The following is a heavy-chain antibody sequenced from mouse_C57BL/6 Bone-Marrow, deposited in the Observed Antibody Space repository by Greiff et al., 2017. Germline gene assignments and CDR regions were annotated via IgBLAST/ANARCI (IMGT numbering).Heavy chain of an antibody. D-gene: IGHD2-4*01. CDR2: IHPNSGST. CDR3: AYDDDGAMDY. J-gene: IGHJ4*01. CDR1: GYTFTSYW. V-gene: IGHV1-64*01. Sequence: VQLQQPGAELVKPGASVKLSCKASGYTFTSYWMHWVKQRPGQGLEWIGMIHPNSGSTNYNEKFKSKDTLTVDKSSSTAYMQLSSLTAEDSAVYYCAYDDDGAMDYWGQGTSVTVSS.